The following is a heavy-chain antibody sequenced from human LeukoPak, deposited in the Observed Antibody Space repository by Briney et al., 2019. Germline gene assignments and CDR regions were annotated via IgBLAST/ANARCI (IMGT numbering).Heavy chain of an antibody. Sequence: GGSLRLSCVGSDFTFSTYWMHWVRQAPGKGLVWVSRISTDGSTRTYADSVKGRFTISRDNAKNTLLLQMDSLRADDTAVYYCVRGTSRENGYGGDDPYWGQGTLVIVSS. CDR3: VRGTSRENGYGGDDPY. D-gene: IGHD2-21*02. CDR2: ISTDGSTR. CDR1: DFTFSTYW. V-gene: IGHV3-74*01. J-gene: IGHJ4*02.